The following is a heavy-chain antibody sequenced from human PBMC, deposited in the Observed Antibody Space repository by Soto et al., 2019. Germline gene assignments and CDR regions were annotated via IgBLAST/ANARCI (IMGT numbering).Heavy chain of an antibody. J-gene: IGHJ5*02. V-gene: IGHV5-10-1*01. CDR2: IDPSDSYT. Sequence: PVASLTISCNASGYSFTIYWIRWLRQMPEKGLEWMGRIDPSDSYTKYSPSFQGHVTIAADKSISTAYLQWSSLKASDTAMYYCARVPSDDSSGYYPSDPWGQGTLVSVSS. CDR3: ARVPSDDSSGYYPSDP. D-gene: IGHD3-22*01. CDR1: GYSFTIYW.